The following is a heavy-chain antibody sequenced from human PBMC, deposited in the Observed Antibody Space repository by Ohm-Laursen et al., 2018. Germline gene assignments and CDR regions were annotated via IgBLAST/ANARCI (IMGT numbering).Heavy chain of an antibody. Sequence: SETLSLTCTVSGGAISNYYWSWIRQPPGKGLEWIGHINYSGNTNYNLSLKSRVTISVDTSKNQFSLKLSSVTAADTAVYYCARQEGYCSSTSCYEVWFDPWGQGTLVTVSS. CDR2: INYSGNT. CDR1: GGAISNYY. CDR3: ARQEGYCSSTSCYEVWFDP. J-gene: IGHJ5*02. D-gene: IGHD2-2*01. V-gene: IGHV4-59*08.